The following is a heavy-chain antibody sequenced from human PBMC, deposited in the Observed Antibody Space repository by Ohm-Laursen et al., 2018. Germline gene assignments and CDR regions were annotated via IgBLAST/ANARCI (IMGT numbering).Heavy chain of an antibody. J-gene: IGHJ3*02. Sequence: SLRLSCTASGFTFDDYAMHWVRQAPGKGLEWVSGISWNSGSIGYADSVKGRFTISRDNAKNSLYLQMNSLRSEDTAVYYCAREDTTMVQNWRDAFDIWGQGTMVTVSS. CDR2: ISWNSGSI. D-gene: IGHD5-18*01. CDR1: GFTFDDYA. CDR3: AREDTTMVQNWRDAFDI. V-gene: IGHV3-9*01.